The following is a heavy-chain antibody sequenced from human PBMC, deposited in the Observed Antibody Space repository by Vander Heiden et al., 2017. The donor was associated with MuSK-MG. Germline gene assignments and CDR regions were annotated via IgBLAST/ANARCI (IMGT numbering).Heavy chain of an antibody. Sequence: QLQLQESGPGLVKPSETLSLTCTVSCGSISSSSYYWGWIRQPPGKGMEWIGSIYYSGSPYYNPSLKSRVIISVDTSQNQFSLNLRSVTAADPAGCCCGRLITGGGAYDIW. CDR3: GRLITGGGAYDI. V-gene: IGHV4-39*01. D-gene: IGHD1-20*01. J-gene: IGHJ3*02. CDR2: IYYSGSP. CDR1: CGSISSSSYY.